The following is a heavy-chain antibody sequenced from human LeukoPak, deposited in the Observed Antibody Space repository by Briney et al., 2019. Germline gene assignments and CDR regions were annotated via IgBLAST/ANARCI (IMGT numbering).Heavy chain of an antibody. J-gene: IGHJ3*01. Sequence: ASVKVSCKASGYTFTKYGISWVRQAPGQGLEWMGRISAYNGNTNYAQKLQGRVTMTTDTSMNTAYMELRSLRSDDTAVYYCAGDDASLDAFDVWGQRTMVTVSS. CDR2: ISAYNGNT. CDR3: AGDDASLDAFDV. CDR1: GYTFTKYG. V-gene: IGHV1-18*01.